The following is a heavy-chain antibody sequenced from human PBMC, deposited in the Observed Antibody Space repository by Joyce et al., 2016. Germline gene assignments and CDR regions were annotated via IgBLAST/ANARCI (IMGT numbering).Heavy chain of an antibody. CDR3: ARGFWSGFHFDY. Sequence: EVQLVESGGRLIQPGGSLRLYCAASGFTINSNYMTWVRQAPGKGLEWVSAIYSGGNTYYAGFVKGRFTSSRDNSKNTVYFQMNSLRVEDTAMYYCARGFWSGFHFDYWGRGTLVTVSS. V-gene: IGHV3-53*01. J-gene: IGHJ4*02. CDR1: GFTINSNY. CDR2: IYSGGNT. D-gene: IGHD3-3*01.